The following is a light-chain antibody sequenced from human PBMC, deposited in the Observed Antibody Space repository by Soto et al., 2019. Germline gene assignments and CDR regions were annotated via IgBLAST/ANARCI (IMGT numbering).Light chain of an antibody. J-gene: IGKJ1*01. V-gene: IGKV3-20*01. Sequence: EIVLTQSPGTLSLSPGERASLSCRASQSLSSSHLIWYQQKPGQAPRLLIYDASSRATGIPDRFSGGGSGTDFTLTISRLEPEYFAVYYCQHLSAFGQGTKVEIK. CDR1: QSLSSSH. CDR3: QHLSA. CDR2: DAS.